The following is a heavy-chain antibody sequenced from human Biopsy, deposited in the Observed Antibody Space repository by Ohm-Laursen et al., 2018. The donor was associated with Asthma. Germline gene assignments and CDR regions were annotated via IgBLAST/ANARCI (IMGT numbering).Heavy chain of an antibody. CDR2: ICYSGST. V-gene: IGHV4-31*03. Sequence: TLSLTCTVSGGSINIGDYYWSWIRQHPGKGLEWIGYICYSGSTYYNPSLKSRVSILIDTSKNQLSLRLSSVTAADTAVYYCARTTYGDDGFDPWGQGTLVTVSS. D-gene: IGHD4-17*01. J-gene: IGHJ5*02. CDR1: GGSINIGDYY. CDR3: ARTTYGDDGFDP.